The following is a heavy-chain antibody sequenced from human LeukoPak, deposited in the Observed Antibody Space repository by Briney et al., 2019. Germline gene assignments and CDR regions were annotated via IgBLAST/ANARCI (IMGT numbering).Heavy chain of an antibody. CDR2: IYHSGST. CDR1: GYSISSGYY. V-gene: IGHV4-38-2*02. Sequence: PSETLSLTCTVSGYSISSGYYWGWIRQPPGKGLEWIGSIYHSGSTYYNPSLKSRVTISVDTSKNRFSLKLSSVTAADTAVYYCARGVGYIDIVATSVFDYWGQGTLVTVSP. D-gene: IGHD5-12*01. J-gene: IGHJ4*02. CDR3: ARGVGYIDIVATSVFDY.